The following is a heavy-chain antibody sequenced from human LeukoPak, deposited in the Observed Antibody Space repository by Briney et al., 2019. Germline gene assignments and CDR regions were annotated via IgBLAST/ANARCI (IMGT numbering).Heavy chain of an antibody. CDR2: ISSSSSYI. D-gene: IGHD3-22*01. Sequence: GGSLRLSCAASGFTFSSYSMNWVRQAPGKGLEWVSSISSSSSYIYYADSVKGRFTISRDNAKNSLYLQMNSLRAEDTAVYYCARDRTHYYDSSGYYDYWGQGTLVTVSS. J-gene: IGHJ4*02. CDR1: GFTFSSYS. V-gene: IGHV3-21*01. CDR3: ARDRTHYYDSSGYYDY.